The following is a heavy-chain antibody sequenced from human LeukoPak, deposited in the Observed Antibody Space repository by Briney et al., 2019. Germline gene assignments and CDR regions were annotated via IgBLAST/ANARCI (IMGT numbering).Heavy chain of an antibody. CDR2: IYSGGST. J-gene: IGHJ4*02. D-gene: IGHD5-18*01. Sequence: ETLSLTCAVYGGSFSGYYWSWVRQAPGKGLEWVSVIYSGGSTYYADSVRGRFTISRHNSKNTLYLQMNSLRAEDTAVYYCARAGERGYDYWGQGTLVTVSS. CDR3: ARAGERGYDY. CDR1: GGSFSGYY. V-gene: IGHV3-53*04.